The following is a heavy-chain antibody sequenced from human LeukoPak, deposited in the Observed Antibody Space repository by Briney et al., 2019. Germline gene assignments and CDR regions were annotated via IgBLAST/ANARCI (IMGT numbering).Heavy chain of an antibody. J-gene: IGHJ4*02. D-gene: IGHD6-19*01. CDR3: ARRAVAGQFDY. Sequence: GGSLRLSCAASGFTFSSYDMHWVRQATGKGLEWVSAIGTAGDAYYPGSVKGRFTISRENAKNSLYLQMNSLRAGDTAVYYCARRAVAGQFDYWGQGTLVTVSS. CDR2: IGTAGDA. CDR1: GFTFSSYD. V-gene: IGHV3-13*01.